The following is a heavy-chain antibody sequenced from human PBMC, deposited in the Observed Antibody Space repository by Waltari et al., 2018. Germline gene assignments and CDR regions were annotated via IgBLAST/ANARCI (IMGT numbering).Heavy chain of an antibody. V-gene: IGHV3-7*01. D-gene: IGHD6-19*01. CDR2: IKQDGSEE. J-gene: IGHJ4*02. CDR1: GISFSSFW. Sequence: EVQLVESGGGLVQPGGSLRRSCAASGISFSSFWMTWVRQAPGKGLEGVANIKQDGSEEYYVDSVKGRFTISKDNAKNSLYLQMNSLRAEDTAVYFCARERRGQSGWYYFDFWGQGSLVTVSS. CDR3: ARERRGQSGWYYFDF.